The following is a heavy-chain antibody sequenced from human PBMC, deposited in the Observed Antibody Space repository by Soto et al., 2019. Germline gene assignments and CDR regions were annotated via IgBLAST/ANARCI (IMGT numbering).Heavy chain of an antibody. Sequence: EVQLVESGGGLVQPGGSLRRSCAASGFTFSSYWMGWVRQAPGKGLEWVANIKEDGSDKNSVDSVKGRFSISRDNAKNSRHLQMNSLRAEGPAVYYCARVVSWGWLDPWGQGTLVTVSS. V-gene: IGHV3-7*03. CDR3: ARVVSWGWLDP. CDR1: GFTFSSYW. J-gene: IGHJ5*02. CDR2: IKEDGSDK. D-gene: IGHD3-16*01.